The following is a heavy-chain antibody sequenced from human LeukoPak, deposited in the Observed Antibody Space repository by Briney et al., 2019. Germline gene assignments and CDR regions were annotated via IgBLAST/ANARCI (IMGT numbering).Heavy chain of an antibody. CDR1: GFTFSSYA. CDR3: ARDYHNPAHPPDYDFWSGSGYWFDP. Sequence: GGSLRLSCAASGFTFSSYAMHWVRQAPGKGLEWVAVISYDGSNKYYADSVKGRFTISRDNSKNTLYLQMNSLRAEDTAVYYCARDYHNPAHPPDYDFWSGSGYWFDPWGQGTLVTVSS. CDR2: ISYDGSNK. J-gene: IGHJ5*02. D-gene: IGHD3-3*01. V-gene: IGHV3-30*04.